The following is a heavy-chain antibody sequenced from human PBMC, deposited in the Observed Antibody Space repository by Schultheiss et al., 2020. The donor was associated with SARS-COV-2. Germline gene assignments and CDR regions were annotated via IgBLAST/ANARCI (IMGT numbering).Heavy chain of an antibody. CDR3: ARDARGRYFDRWYYYGMDV. D-gene: IGHD3-9*01. CDR2: IKQDGSEK. Sequence: GGSLRLSCAASGFTFSSYWMSWVRQAPGKGLEWVANIKQDGSEKYYVDSVKGRFTISRDNSKNTLYLQMNSLRAEDTAVYYCARDARGRYFDRWYYYGMDVWGQGTTVTVSS. CDR1: GFTFSSYW. V-gene: IGHV3-7*03. J-gene: IGHJ6*02.